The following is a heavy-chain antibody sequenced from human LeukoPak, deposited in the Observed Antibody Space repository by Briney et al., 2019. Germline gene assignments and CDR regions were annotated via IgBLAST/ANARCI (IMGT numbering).Heavy chain of an antibody. CDR1: GFTVSSNS. J-gene: IGHJ6*04. CDR2: IYSDNT. V-gene: IGHV3-53*01. Sequence: GGSLRLSCTVSGFTVSSNSMSWVRQAPGKGLEWVSFIYSDNTHYSDSVKGRFTISRDNSKNTLYLQMNSLRAEDTAVYYCAELGITMIGGVWGKGTTVTIFS. D-gene: IGHD3-10*02. CDR3: AELGITMIGGV.